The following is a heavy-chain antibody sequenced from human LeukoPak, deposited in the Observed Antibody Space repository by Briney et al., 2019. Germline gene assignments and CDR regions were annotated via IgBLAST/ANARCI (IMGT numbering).Heavy chain of an antibody. D-gene: IGHD2-21*02. V-gene: IGHV1-69*13. CDR3: ARSAFPYCGGDCYSDY. J-gene: IGHJ4*02. CDR2: IIPIFGTA. Sequence: GASVKVSCKASGGTFSSYAISWVRQAPGQGLKWMGGIIPIFGTANYAQKFQGRVTITADESTSTAYMELSSLRSEDTAVYYCARSAFPYCGGDCYSDYWGQGTLVTVSS. CDR1: GGTFSSYA.